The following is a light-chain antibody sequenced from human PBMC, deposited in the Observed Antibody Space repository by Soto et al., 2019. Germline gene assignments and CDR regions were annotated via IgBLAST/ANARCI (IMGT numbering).Light chain of an antibody. CDR2: DNN. CDR3: GTWDSSLSAVL. CDR1: SSNIGNNY. V-gene: IGLV1-51*01. Sequence: QSVLTQPPSVSAAPGQKVTISCSGSSSNIGNNYVSWYQQLPGTAPKLLIYDNNKRPSGIPDRFSCSKSGTSATLGITGLQTGDEADYYCGTWDSSLSAVLFGGGTNVTVL. J-gene: IGLJ2*01.